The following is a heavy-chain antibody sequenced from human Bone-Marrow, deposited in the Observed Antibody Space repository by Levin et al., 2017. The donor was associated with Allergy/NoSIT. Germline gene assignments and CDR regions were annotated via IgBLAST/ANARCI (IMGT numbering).Heavy chain of an antibody. D-gene: IGHD3-3*01. CDR2: IYYSGST. CDR1: GGSISSYY. Sequence: SETLSLTCTVSGGSISSYYWGWIRQPPGKGLEWIGYIYYSGSTNYNPSLKSRVTISVDTSKNQFSLKLSSVTAADTAVYYCASLDFWSGYFQFDYWGQGTLVTVSS. V-gene: IGHV4-59*01. CDR3: ASLDFWSGYFQFDY. J-gene: IGHJ4*02.